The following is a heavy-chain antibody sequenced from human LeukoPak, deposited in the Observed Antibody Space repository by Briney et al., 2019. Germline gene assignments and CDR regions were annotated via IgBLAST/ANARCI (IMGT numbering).Heavy chain of an antibody. D-gene: IGHD3-22*01. V-gene: IGHV4-31*03. CDR3: ARINDSSVYFDY. CDR2: IYYSGST. Sequence: PSETLSLTCTVSGGSINSGGYYWSWIRKHPGKGLEWIGYIYYSGSTYYNPSLKSRVTISVDTSKNQFSLKLRSVTAADTAVYYCARINDSSVYFDYWGQGTLVTVSS. J-gene: IGHJ4*02. CDR1: GGSINSGGYY.